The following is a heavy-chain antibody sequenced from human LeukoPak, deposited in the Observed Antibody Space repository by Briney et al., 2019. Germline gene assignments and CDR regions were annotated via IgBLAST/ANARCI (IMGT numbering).Heavy chain of an antibody. Sequence: AASVKVSCKASGGTFSTYAISWVRQAPGQGLEWMGRIVPMGDITNYAQRFQGRVTITADKFTRKAYMELSSLRSEDMALYYCARESVRNWLDPWGQGTLVTVAS. CDR3: ARESVRNWLDP. CDR2: IVPMGDIT. D-gene: IGHD3-3*01. J-gene: IGHJ5*02. V-gene: IGHV1-69*04. CDR1: GGTFSTYA.